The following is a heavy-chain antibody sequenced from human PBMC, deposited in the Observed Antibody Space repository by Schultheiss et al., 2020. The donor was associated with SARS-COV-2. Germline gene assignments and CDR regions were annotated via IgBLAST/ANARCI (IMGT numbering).Heavy chain of an antibody. CDR3: ARPGFYGFL. Sequence: GESLKISCAASGFTFSSYAMHWVRQAPGKGLEWVALITYDGSTKFYADSVKGRFTSSRDNAKNTLYLQMNSLRADDTAVYYCARPGFYGFLWGQGTLVTVSS. CDR2: ITYDGSTK. J-gene: IGHJ4*02. CDR1: GFTFSSYA. V-gene: IGHV3-30*07. D-gene: IGHD3-10*01.